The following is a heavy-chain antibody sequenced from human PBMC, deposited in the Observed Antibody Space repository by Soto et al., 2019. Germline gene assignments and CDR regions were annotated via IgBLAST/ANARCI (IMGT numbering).Heavy chain of an antibody. CDR2: INYSGST. V-gene: IGHV4-39*01. J-gene: IGHJ4*02. CDR3: AGHPGGFGELLAFAY. D-gene: IGHD3-10*01. Sequence: SLETLPLTCRVSGGSLSSRPYCWGWIHQPPGKGLEWLGSINYSGSTYYNPSLKSRLTISIDTSKNQFSLELTSVTAADTAIFYCAGHPGGFGELLAFAYWAQGTLVTVSS. CDR1: GGSLSSRPYC.